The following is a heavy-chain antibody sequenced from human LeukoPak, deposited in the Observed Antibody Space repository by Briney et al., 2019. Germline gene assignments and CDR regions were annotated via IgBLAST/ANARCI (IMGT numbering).Heavy chain of an antibody. Sequence: SETLSLTCTVSGGSISSYYWSWIRQPAGKGLEWIGRIYTSGSTNYNPSLKSRVTMSVDTSKNQFSLKLSSVTAADTAVYYCARGFYYYDSSGYTYYFDYWGQGTLVTVSS. J-gene: IGHJ4*02. D-gene: IGHD3-22*01. CDR3: ARGFYYYDSSGYTYYFDY. CDR1: GGSISSYY. CDR2: IYTSGST. V-gene: IGHV4-4*07.